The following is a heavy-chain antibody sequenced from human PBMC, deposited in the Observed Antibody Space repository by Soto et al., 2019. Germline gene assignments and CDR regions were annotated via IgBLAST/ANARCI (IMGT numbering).Heavy chain of an antibody. CDR3: VRAYQERWLQIGATRFDY. J-gene: IGHJ4*02. Sequence: SETLSLTCDVSGFFISTGYYWGWIRQPPGKGLEWIGTIYHSGSTYYNPSLKSRFTISVDTSKNQFSLMLSSVTAADTAVYYRVRAYQERWLQIGATRFDYWGQGTLVTVSS. D-gene: IGHD2-2*01. V-gene: IGHV4-38-2*01. CDR1: GFFISTGYY. CDR2: IYHSGST.